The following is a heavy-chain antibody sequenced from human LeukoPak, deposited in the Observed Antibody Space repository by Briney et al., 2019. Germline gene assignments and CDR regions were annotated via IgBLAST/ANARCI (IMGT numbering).Heavy chain of an antibody. D-gene: IGHD6-13*01. Sequence: SETLSLTCTVSGGSISSGGYYWSWIRQHPGKGLEWIGYIYYSGSTYYNPSLKSRVTISVDTSKNQFSLKLSSVTAADTAVYYCARLSKQQLVIPYFDYWGQGTLVTVSS. CDR1: GGSISSGGYY. V-gene: IGHV4-31*03. J-gene: IGHJ4*02. CDR3: ARLSKQQLVIPYFDY. CDR2: IYYSGST.